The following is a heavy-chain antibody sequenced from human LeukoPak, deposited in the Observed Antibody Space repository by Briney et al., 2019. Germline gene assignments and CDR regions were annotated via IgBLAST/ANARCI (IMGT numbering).Heavy chain of an antibody. J-gene: IGHJ2*01. CDR3: ARDRVTTVTTARANWYFDL. CDR2: ISYDGSNK. V-gene: IGHV3-30-3*01. Sequence: GGSLRLSCAASGFTFSSYAMHWVRQAPGKGLEWVAVISYDGSNKYYADSVKGRFTISRDNSKNTLYLQMNSLRAEDTAVYYCARDRVTTVTTARANWYFDLWGRGTLVTVSS. CDR1: GFTFSSYA. D-gene: IGHD4-17*01.